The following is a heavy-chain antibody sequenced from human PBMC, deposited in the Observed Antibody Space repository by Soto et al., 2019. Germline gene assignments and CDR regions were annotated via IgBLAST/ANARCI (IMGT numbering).Heavy chain of an antibody. D-gene: IGHD2-15*01. J-gene: IGHJ5*02. CDR2: INAGNGNT. CDR1: GYTFTSHA. V-gene: IGHV1-3*01. Sequence: GASVKVSCKASGYTFTSHAMHWVRQAPGQRLEWMGWINAGNGNTKYSQKFQGRVTITRDTSASTAYMELSSLRSEDTAVYYCARDVGYCSGGSCYSWFDPWGQGTLVTVSS. CDR3: ARDVGYCSGGSCYSWFDP.